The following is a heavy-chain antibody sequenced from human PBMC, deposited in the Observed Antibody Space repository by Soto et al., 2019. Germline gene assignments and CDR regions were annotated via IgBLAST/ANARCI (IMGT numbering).Heavy chain of an antibody. CDR1: GGSISSSSYY. CDR3: AILIVFGAFDI. V-gene: IGHV4-39*01. Sequence: QLQLQESGPGLVKPSETLSLTCTVSGGSISSSSYYWGWIRQPPGKGLEWIGSIYYSGSTYYNPTLKSRVAISVDRAKNPFSLRLSSVTAADTAVYYCAILIVFGAFDIWGQGTMVTVSS. D-gene: IGHD2-15*01. CDR2: IYYSGST. J-gene: IGHJ3*02.